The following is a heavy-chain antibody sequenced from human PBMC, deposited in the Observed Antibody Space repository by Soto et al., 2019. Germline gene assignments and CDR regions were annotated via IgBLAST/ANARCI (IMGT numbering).Heavy chain of an antibody. V-gene: IGHV5-51*01. CDR3: ARXRDEYSSSSWYYYGMDV. CDR2: IYPGVSDT. J-gene: IGHJ6*02. Sequence: GESLKISCKGSGYSFTIYWIGWVRQMPGKGLEWMGIIYPGVSDTRYSPSFQGQVTISADKSISTAYLQWSSLKASDTAMYYCARXRDEYSSSSWYYYGMDVWGQGTTVTVSS. D-gene: IGHD6-6*01. CDR1: GYSFTIYW.